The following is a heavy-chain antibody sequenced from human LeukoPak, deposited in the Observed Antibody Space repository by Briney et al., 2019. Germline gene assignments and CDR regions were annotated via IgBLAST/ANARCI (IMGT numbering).Heavy chain of an antibody. D-gene: IGHD2-2*01. CDR2: IIPILGIA. Sequence: GASVKVSCKASGYTFTSYDINWVRQATGQGLEWMGRIIPILGIANYAQKFQGRVTITADKSTSTAYMELSSLRSEDTAVYYCARESEEYCSSTSCRAFDYWGQGTLVTVSS. CDR3: ARESEEYCSSTSCRAFDY. V-gene: IGHV1-69*04. J-gene: IGHJ4*02. CDR1: GYTFTSYD.